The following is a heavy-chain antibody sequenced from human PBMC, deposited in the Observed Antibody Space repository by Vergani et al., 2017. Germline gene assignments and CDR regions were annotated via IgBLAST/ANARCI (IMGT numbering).Heavy chain of an antibody. CDR2: LSASDRRT. D-gene: IGHD6-19*01. Sequence: EVQLLESGGGSAQPGESLRLSCVASGFTFTAHGLNWVRQAPGKGLEWVSTLSASDRRTHYADSVKGRFTISRDISKNTLFLHMNILRPEDTAVYYCAKVGRSEVAGTFGAFDIWGQGTMVTVSS. CDR1: GFTFTAHG. CDR3: AKVGRSEVAGTFGAFDI. J-gene: IGHJ3*02. V-gene: IGHV3-23*01.